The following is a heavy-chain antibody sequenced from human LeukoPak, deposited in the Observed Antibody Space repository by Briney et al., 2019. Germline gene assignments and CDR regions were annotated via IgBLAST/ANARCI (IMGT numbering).Heavy chain of an antibody. CDR3: ARVNGGHSGTYDYGFDY. J-gene: IGHJ4*02. CDR2: ISSSSSTI. CDR1: GFTFSSYS. V-gene: IGHV3-48*02. Sequence: QPGGSLILSCAASGFTFSSYSMNWVRQAPGKGLEWVSYISSSSSTIYYADSAKGRFTISRDNAKNSLYLQMNSLRDEDTAVYYCARVNGGHSGTYDYGFDYWGQGTLVTFSS. D-gene: IGHD1-26*01.